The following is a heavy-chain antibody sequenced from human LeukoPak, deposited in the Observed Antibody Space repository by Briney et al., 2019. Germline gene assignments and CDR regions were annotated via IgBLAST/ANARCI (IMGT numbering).Heavy chain of an antibody. Sequence: GGSLRLSCAASGFTFSSYSMNWVRQAPGKGLEWVSSISSGSTYMYYADSVKGRFTISRDNAKNSMYLQMNSLRVEDTAVYYCGRVGGRSKAAKGDAFDIWGQGTMVTVSS. J-gene: IGHJ3*02. CDR3: GRVGGRSKAAKGDAFDI. D-gene: IGHD6-6*01. CDR2: ISSGSTYM. V-gene: IGHV3-21*01. CDR1: GFTFSSYS.